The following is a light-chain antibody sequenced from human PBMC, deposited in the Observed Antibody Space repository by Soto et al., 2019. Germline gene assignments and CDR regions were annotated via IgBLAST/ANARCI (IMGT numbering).Light chain of an antibody. CDR1: QSISGA. V-gene: IGKV3-15*01. Sequence: EIVMTQSPATLSVSPGGRATLSCRASQSISGALAWYQQKPGQAPRLLIYGASTRATTFPARFSGSGSGTDFTLTISSLQSEDFAVYYFQQYNNWPWTFGQGTKVEIK. CDR3: QQYNNWPWT. J-gene: IGKJ1*01. CDR2: GAS.